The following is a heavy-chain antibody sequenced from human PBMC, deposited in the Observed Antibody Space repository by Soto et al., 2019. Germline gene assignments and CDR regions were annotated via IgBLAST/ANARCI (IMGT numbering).Heavy chain of an antibody. V-gene: IGHV4-34*01. CDR3: ARGHYYYDSSGYYHQPDY. Sequence: SETLSLTCAVYGGSFSGYYWSWIRQPPGKGLEWIGEINHSGSTNYNPSLKSRVTISVDTSKNQFSLKLSSVTAADTAVYYCARGHYYYDSSGYYHQPDYWGQGTLVTVSP. D-gene: IGHD3-22*01. CDR2: INHSGST. J-gene: IGHJ4*02. CDR1: GGSFSGYY.